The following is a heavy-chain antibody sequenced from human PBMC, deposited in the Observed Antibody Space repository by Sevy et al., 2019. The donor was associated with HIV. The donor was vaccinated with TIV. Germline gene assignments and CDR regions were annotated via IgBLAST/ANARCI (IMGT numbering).Heavy chain of an antibody. Sequence: GGSLRLSCAASRFTVSSNYMSWVRQAPGKGLEWVSVIYSGGSTYYADSVKGRFTISRDNSKNTLYLQMNSLRAEDTAVYYCARGIGRRVYYGSWTGPDAFDIWGHGTMVTVSS. CDR3: ARGIGRRVYYGSWTGPDAFDI. D-gene: IGHD3-10*01. V-gene: IGHV3-53*01. J-gene: IGHJ3*02. CDR2: IYSGGST. CDR1: RFTVSSNY.